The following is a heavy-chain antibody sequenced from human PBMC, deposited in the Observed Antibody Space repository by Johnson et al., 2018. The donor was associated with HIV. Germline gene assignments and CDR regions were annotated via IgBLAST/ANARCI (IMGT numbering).Heavy chain of an antibody. CDR3: AKEQWPLSPDAFDI. CDR2: INSDGSST. V-gene: IGHV3-74*01. D-gene: IGHD6-19*01. CDR1: GFTFSSYA. J-gene: IGHJ3*02. Sequence: VQLVESGGGVVQPGRSLRLSCAASGFTFSSYAMSWVRQAPGKGLVWVSRINSDGSSTSYADSVKGRFTISRDNAKNTLYLQMNSLRAEDTAVYYCAKEQWPLSPDAFDIWGQGTMVTVSS.